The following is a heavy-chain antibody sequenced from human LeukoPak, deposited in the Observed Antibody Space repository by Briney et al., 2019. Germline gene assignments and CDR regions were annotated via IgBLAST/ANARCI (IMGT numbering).Heavy chain of an antibody. CDR2: ISGSGGST. Sequence: GGSLRLSCAASGFTFSSYAMSWVRQAPGRGLEGVSAISGSGGSTYYADSVKGRFTISRDNYKNTLYLQMHRLRAEDTAVYYCAKDAPVNIVVVPAANSWGQGTLVTVSS. D-gene: IGHD2-2*01. CDR1: GFTFSSYA. J-gene: IGHJ4*02. CDR3: AKDAPVNIVVVPAANS. V-gene: IGHV3-23*01.